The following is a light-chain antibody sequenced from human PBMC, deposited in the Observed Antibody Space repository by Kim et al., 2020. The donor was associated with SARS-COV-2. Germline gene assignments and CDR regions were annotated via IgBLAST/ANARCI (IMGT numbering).Light chain of an antibody. Sequence: AIRMTQSPSSLSASTGDRVTITCRASQSISSYLAWYQQKQGKAPKLLLYASSTLQSGVPSRFSGSGSGTDFTLTISCLQSEDFATYYCQQYYSYPYTFGQGTKLEIK. CDR2: ASS. J-gene: IGKJ2*01. CDR3: QQYYSYPYT. CDR1: QSISSY. V-gene: IGKV1-8*01.